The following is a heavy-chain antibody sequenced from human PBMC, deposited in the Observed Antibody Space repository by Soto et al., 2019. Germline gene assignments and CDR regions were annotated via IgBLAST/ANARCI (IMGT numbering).Heavy chain of an antibody. CDR1: GFTFSDYA. D-gene: IGHD3-10*01. J-gene: IGHJ5*02. CDR3: AKDRRRLGGSILLWFGEFDP. Sequence: EAQLLESGGGLVQPGGSLRLSCAASGFTFSDYAMSWVRQAPGKGLEWVSPIGGSGGSTKYGDSVKGRFTISRDNSNNTLYLQMNSLRAEDTAVYYCAKDRRRLGGSILLWFGEFDPWGQGTLVTVSS. CDR2: IGGSGGST. V-gene: IGHV3-23*01.